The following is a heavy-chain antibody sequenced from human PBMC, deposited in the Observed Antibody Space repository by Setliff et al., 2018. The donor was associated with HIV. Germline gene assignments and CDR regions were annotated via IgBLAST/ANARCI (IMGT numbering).Heavy chain of an antibody. D-gene: IGHD3-22*01. J-gene: IGHJ4*02. CDR3: ARVSGYYHLDY. CDR1: GVSIENNF. CDR2: ISYTGST. Sequence: PSETLSLTCTVSGVSIENNFWSWFRQPPGKGLEWIGYISYTGSTNYDPSLKSRLTIVADTSKSQFSLKLTSVTAADTAVYYCARVSGYYHLDYWGQGTLVTVSS. V-gene: IGHV4-59*01.